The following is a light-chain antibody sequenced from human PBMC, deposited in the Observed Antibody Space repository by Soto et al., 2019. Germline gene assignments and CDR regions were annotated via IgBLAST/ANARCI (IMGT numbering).Light chain of an antibody. CDR3: QQYGNSPIT. CDR2: GAS. J-gene: IGKJ5*01. CDR1: QSVRSRY. V-gene: IGKV3-20*01. Sequence: ETVLTQSPGTLSLSPGERATLSCRASQSVRSRYLAWYQQKPGQAPRLLISGASSRATGIPDRFSGSGSGTDFTLTVSRLEPEDFALYHCQQYGNSPITFGQGTRLEIK.